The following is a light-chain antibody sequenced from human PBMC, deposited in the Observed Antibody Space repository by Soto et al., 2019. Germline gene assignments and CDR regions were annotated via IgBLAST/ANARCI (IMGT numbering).Light chain of an antibody. Sequence: DIQMTQFPSTLSASLGDRVTITCRASQTTNTCVAWYQQKSGTAPKLLIYDASNLEDGVASRFSGSGSGTEFTLTISSLQPDYLATDYCQQYIIYPYTFGQGTKVEIK. CDR2: DAS. V-gene: IGKV1-5*01. J-gene: IGKJ2*01. CDR3: QQYIIYPYT. CDR1: QTTNTC.